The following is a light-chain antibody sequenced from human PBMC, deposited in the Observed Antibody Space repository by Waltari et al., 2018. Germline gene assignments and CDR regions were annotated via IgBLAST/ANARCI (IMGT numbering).Light chain of an antibody. CDR1: SSDVGGYNF. J-gene: IGLJ3*02. CDR3: CSYAGSITFWV. V-gene: IGLV2-11*01. CDR2: DVT. Sequence: QSALTQPRSVSGSPGQSVTIPCTGTSSDVGGYNFVFWYQHHPAKAPKLIIYDVTKRPSGVPDRFAAPKSDNTASLTISGLQAEDEADYYCCSYAGSITFWVFGGGTKLTVL.